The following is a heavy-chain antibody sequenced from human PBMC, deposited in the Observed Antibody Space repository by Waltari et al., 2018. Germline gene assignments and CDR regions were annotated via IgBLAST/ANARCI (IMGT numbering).Heavy chain of an antibody. V-gene: IGHV3-23*01. CDR1: GFTFSSYA. Sequence: EVQLLESGGGLVQPGGSLRLSCAASGFTFSSYAISWVRQAPGKRLEWVSGISGSGGSTYHADSVKGRFTISRDNSRNTLYLQMNSLRAEDTAVYYCARGLTYCGGDCSWYFDLWGRGTLLTVSS. CDR2: ISGSGGST. CDR3: ARGLTYCGGDCSWYFDL. J-gene: IGHJ2*01. D-gene: IGHD2-21*02.